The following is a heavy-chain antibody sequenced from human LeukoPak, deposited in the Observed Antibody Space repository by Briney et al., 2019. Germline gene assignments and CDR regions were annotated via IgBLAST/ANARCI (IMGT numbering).Heavy chain of an antibody. CDR1: GFTFSSYA. J-gene: IGHJ3*02. D-gene: IGHD6-13*01. CDR3: ARDRPDSSSWYENAFDI. Sequence: GGSLRLSCAGSGFTFSSYAMSWVRQAPGKGLVWVSRINSDGSSTSYADSVKGRFTISRDNAKNTLYLQMNSLRAEDTAVYYCARDRPDSSSWYENAFDIWGQGTMVTVSS. V-gene: IGHV3-74*01. CDR2: INSDGSST.